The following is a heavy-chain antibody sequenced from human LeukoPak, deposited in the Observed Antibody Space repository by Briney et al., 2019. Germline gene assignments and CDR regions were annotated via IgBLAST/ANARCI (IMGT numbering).Heavy chain of an antibody. CDR1: GGSISSNY. CDR2: IYYSGST. CDR3: ARVTNRAWEHEVHFDY. J-gene: IGHJ4*02. V-gene: IGHV4-59*12. Sequence: SETLSLTCTVSGGSISSNYWSWIRQPPGKGLEWIGYIYYSGSTNYNPSLKSRVTISVDTSKNQFSLKLSSVTAADTAVYYCARVTNRAWEHEVHFDYWGRGTLVTVSS. D-gene: IGHD1-26*01.